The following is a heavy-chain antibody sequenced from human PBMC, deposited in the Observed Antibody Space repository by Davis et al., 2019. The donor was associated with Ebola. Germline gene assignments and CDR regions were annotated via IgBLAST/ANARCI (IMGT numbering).Heavy chain of an antibody. Sequence: PSETLSLTCTVSGGSISSRSYYWAWIRQPPGKGLEWIGNIYYSGSTYYNPSLKSRVTISVDTSKNQFSLKLSSVTAADTAVYYCAREAFVVVTARWADAFDIWGQGTMVTVSS. CDR2: IYYSGST. V-gene: IGHV4-39*02. CDR3: AREAFVVVTARWADAFDI. CDR1: GGSISSRSYY. J-gene: IGHJ3*02. D-gene: IGHD2-21*02.